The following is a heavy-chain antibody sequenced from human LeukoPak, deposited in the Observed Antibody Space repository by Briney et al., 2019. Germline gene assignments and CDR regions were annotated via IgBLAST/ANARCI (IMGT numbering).Heavy chain of an antibody. J-gene: IGHJ4*02. CDR1: GFTFSSYW. Sequence: PGGSLRLSCAASGFTFSSYWMSWVRQAPGKGLEWVANIKQDGSEKYYVDSVKGRFTISRDNAKNSLYLQMNSLRAEDTAMYYCARLQYLFLYGSGSYGVDYWGQGTLVTVSS. D-gene: IGHD3-10*01. CDR2: IKQDGSEK. V-gene: IGHV3-7*01. CDR3: ARLQYLFLYGSGSYGVDY.